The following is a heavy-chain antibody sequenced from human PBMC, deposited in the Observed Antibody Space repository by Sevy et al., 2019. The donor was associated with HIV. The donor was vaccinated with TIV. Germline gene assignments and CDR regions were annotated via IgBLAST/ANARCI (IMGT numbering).Heavy chain of an antibody. CDR1: GYTFTNYH. CDR2: ITANNGNT. CDR3: ARAPRGSLGPGQYFRH. Sequence: ASVKVSCKASGYTFTNYHITWVRQAPGQGLEWMGWITANNGNTNYAQRLQGRDTMTTDTSTNTAYMELRSLKSDDTAVYYCARAPRGSLGPGQYFRHWGQGTLVSVSS. J-gene: IGHJ1*01. D-gene: IGHD1-26*01. V-gene: IGHV1-18*01.